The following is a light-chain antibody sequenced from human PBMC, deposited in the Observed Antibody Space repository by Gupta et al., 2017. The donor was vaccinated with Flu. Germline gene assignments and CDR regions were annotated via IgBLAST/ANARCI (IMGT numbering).Light chain of an antibody. CDR1: NIASFS. Sequence: SYVLSQPPSVSVASGQTARMPCGGDNIASFSVHWYQRRPGQAPMRVFYDDSDRPSGIPDRFSGSNSGNAATLTISRVEAGDEAVYYCQVWNTSSEHPVFGGGTRLTVL. CDR3: QVWNTSSEHPV. V-gene: IGLV3-21*02. J-gene: IGLJ3*02. CDR2: DDS.